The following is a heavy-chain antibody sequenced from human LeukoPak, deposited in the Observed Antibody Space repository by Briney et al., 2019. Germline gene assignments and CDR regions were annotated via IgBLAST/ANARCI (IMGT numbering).Heavy chain of an antibody. V-gene: IGHV1-2*02. CDR1: GYTFTGYY. D-gene: IGHD2/OR15-2a*01. Sequence: ASVKVSCKASGYTFTGYYMHWVRQAPGQGLEWMGWINPNSGGTNYAQKFQGRVTMTRDTSISTAYMELSRLRSDDTAVCYCARRGRGITSQNIVRYFDYWGQGTLVTVSS. J-gene: IGHJ4*02. CDR2: INPNSGGT. CDR3: ARRGRGITSQNIVRYFDY.